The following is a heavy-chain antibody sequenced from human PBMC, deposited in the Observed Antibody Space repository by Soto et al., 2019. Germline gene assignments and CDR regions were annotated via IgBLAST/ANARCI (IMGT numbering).Heavy chain of an antibody. D-gene: IGHD2-15*01. J-gene: IGHJ6*03. Sequence: SETLSLTCTVSGGSIISSSYYWGWIRQPPGKGLEWIGSIYYSGSTYYNPSLKSRVTISVDTSKNQFSLKLSSVTAADTAVYYCARRLMVAATPINYMDVWGKGTTVTVSS. CDR1: GGSIISSSYY. V-gene: IGHV4-39*01. CDR2: IYYSGST. CDR3: ARRLMVAATPINYMDV.